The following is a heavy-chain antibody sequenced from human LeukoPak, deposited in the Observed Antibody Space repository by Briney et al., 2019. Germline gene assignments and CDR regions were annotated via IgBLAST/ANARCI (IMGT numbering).Heavy chain of an antibody. CDR1: GGSISSGDYC. D-gene: IGHD6-6*01. Sequence: SQTLSLTCAVSGGSISSGDYCWSWIRKPPGKGLEWIGYIYHSGTTYYNPSLKSRVTISVDRSKNQFSLKLSSVTAADTAVYYCGARRAFDIWGQGTMVTVSS. CDR3: GARRAFDI. J-gene: IGHJ3*02. CDR2: IYHSGTT. V-gene: IGHV4-30-2*01.